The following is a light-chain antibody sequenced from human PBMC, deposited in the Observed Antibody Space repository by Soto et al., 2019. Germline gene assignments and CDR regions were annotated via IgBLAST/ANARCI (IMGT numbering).Light chain of an antibody. J-gene: IGLJ3*02. V-gene: IGLV1-44*01. CDR3: AAWDDSLNAWA. CDR2: RSD. CDR1: GSNIGRNT. Sequence: QSVLTQSHSGSGTPGQRVTISCSGSGSNIGRNTVKWYRQLPGTAPKLHIGRSDQRPSGFPARFSGSQSGTSASLAISGLQAEDEADYICAAWDDSLNAWAFGGGTKLTV.